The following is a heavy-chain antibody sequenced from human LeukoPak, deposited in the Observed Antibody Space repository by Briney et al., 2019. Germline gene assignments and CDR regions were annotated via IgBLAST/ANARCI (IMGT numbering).Heavy chain of an antibody. Sequence: GGSLRLSCTVPGFTVSSNYMSWVRQAPGKGLEWVSVIYSGGSTYYADSVKGRFTISRDNSKNTLYLQMNSLRAEDTAVYYCARDGTGLIAVAGTGYWGQGTLVTVSS. D-gene: IGHD6-19*01. J-gene: IGHJ4*02. CDR3: ARDGTGLIAVAGTGY. CDR2: IYSGGST. V-gene: IGHV3-66*01. CDR1: GFTVSSNY.